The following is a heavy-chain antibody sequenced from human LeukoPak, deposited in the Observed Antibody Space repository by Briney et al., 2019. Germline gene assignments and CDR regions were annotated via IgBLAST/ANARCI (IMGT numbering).Heavy chain of an antibody. CDR1: GFTFSSYA. Sequence: GSLRLSCAASGFTFSSYAMSWVRQAPGKGLEWVSAISCSGGSTYYADSVMGRFTISRDNSKNTLYLQMNSLRAEDTAVYYCAKDPPAGYCTNGVCHDYWGQGTLVTVSS. J-gene: IGHJ4*02. CDR2: ISCSGGST. D-gene: IGHD2-8*01. V-gene: IGHV3-23*01. CDR3: AKDPPAGYCTNGVCHDY.